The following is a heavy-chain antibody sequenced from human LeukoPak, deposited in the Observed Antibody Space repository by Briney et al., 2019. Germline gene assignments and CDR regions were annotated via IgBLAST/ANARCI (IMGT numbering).Heavy chain of an antibody. D-gene: IGHD3-16*01. V-gene: IGHV1-69*04. Sequence: SVKVCCKASGGTFSSYAISWVRQAPGQGLEWMGRIIPILGIANYAQKFQGRVTITADKSTSTAYMELSSLRSEDTAVYYCARGGDSTALFDPWGQGTLVTVSS. CDR1: GGTFSSYA. CDR3: ARGGDSTALFDP. J-gene: IGHJ5*02. CDR2: IIPILGIA.